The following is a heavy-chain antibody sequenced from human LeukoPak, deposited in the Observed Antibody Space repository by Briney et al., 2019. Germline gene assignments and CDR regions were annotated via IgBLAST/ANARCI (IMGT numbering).Heavy chain of an antibody. D-gene: IGHD5-24*01. CDR2: IYHSGST. J-gene: IGHJ4*02. CDR1: GYSISSGYY. Sequence: SETLSLTCAVSGYSISSGYYWGWIRQPPGKGLEWIGNIYHSGSTYYNPSLKGRVTISVDTSKNQFSLKLSSVTAADTAVYYCARETYNSLAYWGQGTLVTVSS. V-gene: IGHV4-38-2*02. CDR3: ARETYNSLAY.